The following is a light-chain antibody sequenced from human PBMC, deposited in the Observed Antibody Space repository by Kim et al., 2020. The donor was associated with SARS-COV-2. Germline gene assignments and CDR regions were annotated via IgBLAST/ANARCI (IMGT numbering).Light chain of an antibody. CDR2: KAS. Sequence: STLSASVGDRVTISCRASQSISSWLAWYQQNPGKAPKLLIYKASSLESGVLSRFSGSGSGTEFTLTISSLQPDDFATYYCQRAGTFGQGTKLEI. V-gene: IGKV1-5*03. CDR3: QRAGT. J-gene: IGKJ1*01. CDR1: QSISSW.